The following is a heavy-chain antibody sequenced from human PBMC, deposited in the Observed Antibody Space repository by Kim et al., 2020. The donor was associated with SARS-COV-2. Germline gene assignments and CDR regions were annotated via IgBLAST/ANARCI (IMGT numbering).Heavy chain of an antibody. J-gene: IGHJ5*02. CDR1: GGSISSSSYY. CDR3: ARRFEQLFSAWFDP. CDR2: IYYSGST. D-gene: IGHD6-6*01. Sequence: SETLSLTCTVSGGSISSSSYYWGWIRQPPGKGLEWIGSIYYSGSTYYNPSLKSRVTISVDTSKNQFSLKLSSVTAADTAVYYCARRFEQLFSAWFDPWGQGTLVTVSS. V-gene: IGHV4-39*01.